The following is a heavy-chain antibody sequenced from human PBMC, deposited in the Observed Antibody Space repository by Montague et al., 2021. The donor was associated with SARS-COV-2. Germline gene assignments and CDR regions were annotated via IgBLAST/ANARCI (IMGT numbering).Heavy chain of an antibody. Sequence: SETLSLTRSVSGDSISRSHYFWAWIRQPPGMGLEWIGSIYFTGXTXYXXSLKSRVTISIDTSKNHFSLRLSSVTAADSAVFYCARWGLNNAFDIWGLGTMITISS. CDR3: ARWGLNNAFDI. J-gene: IGHJ3*02. V-gene: IGHV4-39*02. CDR1: GDSISRSHYF. D-gene: IGHD1/OR15-1a*01. CDR2: IYFTGXT.